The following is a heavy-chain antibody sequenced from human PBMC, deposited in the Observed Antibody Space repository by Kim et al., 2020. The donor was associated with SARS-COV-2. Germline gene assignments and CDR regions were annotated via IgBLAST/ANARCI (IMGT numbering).Heavy chain of an antibody. Sequence: GGSLRLSCAASGFTFDDYTMHWVRQAPGKGLEWVSLISWDGGSTYYADSVKGRFTISRDNSKNSLYLQMNSLRTEDTALYYCVPTWIRDHRFDYWGQGTLVTVSS. CDR1: GFTFDDYT. J-gene: IGHJ4*02. V-gene: IGHV3-43*01. D-gene: IGHD5-12*01. CDR2: ISWDGGST. CDR3: VPTWIRDHRFDY.